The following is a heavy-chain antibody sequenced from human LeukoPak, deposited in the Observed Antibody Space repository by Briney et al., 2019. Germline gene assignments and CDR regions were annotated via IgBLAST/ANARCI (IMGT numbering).Heavy chain of an antibody. D-gene: IGHD3-22*01. Sequence: PGGSLRLSCAASGFTFSSYGMHWFRQAPGKGLEWVAFIRYDGSNKYYADSVKGRFTISGDNSKNTLYLQMNSLRAEDTAVYYCAKDPEGSGYYPLKGQSYYFDYWGQGTLVTVSS. CDR3: AKDPEGSGYYPLKGQSYYFDY. V-gene: IGHV3-30*02. J-gene: IGHJ4*02. CDR2: IRYDGSNK. CDR1: GFTFSSYG.